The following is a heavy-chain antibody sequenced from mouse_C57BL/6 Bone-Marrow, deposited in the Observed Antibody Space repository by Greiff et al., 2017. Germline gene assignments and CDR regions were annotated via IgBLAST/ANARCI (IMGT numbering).Heavy chain of an antibody. Sequence: VQLKESGPELVKPGASVKISCKASGYAFSSSWMNWVKQRPGKGLEWIGRIYPGDGDTNYNGKFKGKATLTADKSSSTAYMQLSSLTSEDSAVYCCARWDYRDVWGTGTTVTVSS. V-gene: IGHV1-82*01. CDR3: ARWDYRDV. D-gene: IGHD5-5*01. CDR1: GYAFSSSW. CDR2: IYPGDGDT. J-gene: IGHJ1*03.